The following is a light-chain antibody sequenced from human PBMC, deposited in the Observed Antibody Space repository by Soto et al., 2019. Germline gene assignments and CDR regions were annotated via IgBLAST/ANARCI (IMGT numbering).Light chain of an antibody. J-gene: IGKJ4*01. CDR2: GAS. V-gene: IGKV3-15*01. CDR3: QQYNNWPLS. Sequence: EIVMTQSPATLSVSPGERATLSCRASQSVGSNLAWYQQRPGQTPKLVIFGASTRATGIPARFSGSGSGTEFTRTISSLQSEDFGIYFCQQYNNWPLSFGGGTKAEIK. CDR1: QSVGSN.